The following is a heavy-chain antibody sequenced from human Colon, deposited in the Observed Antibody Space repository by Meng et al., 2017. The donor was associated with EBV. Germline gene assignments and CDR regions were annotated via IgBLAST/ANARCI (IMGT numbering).Heavy chain of an antibody. J-gene: IGHJ5*02. CDR1: GGSISSSTYY. Sequence: QLPRQESGPGLVKASETLSLPCTVSGGSISSSTYYWGWIRQPPGSGLEWIGSISYRGTTYYNPSLKSRVTISADTSKNQFSLRLTSVTAADTAVYYCARVQWLPTQGLLYVPWGQGTLVTVSS. CDR2: ISYRGTT. V-gene: IGHV4-39*07. D-gene: IGHD6-19*01. CDR3: ARVQWLPTQGLLYVP.